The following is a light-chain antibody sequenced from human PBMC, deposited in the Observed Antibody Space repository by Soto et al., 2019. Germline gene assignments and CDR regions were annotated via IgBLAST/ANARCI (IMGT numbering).Light chain of an antibody. Sequence: DIQMTQSPSSLSASVGDRVTITCQASQDISNYLNWYQQKPGKAPKLLIYDASNLETGVPSRFSGSGSGTDFTFTISSLQPEDTATYYCQQYDNLPPLFDPGTKVDIK. CDR2: DAS. CDR3: QQYDNLPPL. J-gene: IGKJ3*01. V-gene: IGKV1-33*01. CDR1: QDISNY.